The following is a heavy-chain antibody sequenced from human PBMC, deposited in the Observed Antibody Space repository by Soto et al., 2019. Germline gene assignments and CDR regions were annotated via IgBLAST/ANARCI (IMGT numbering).Heavy chain of an antibody. D-gene: IGHD3-16*02. Sequence: PSETLSLTCTVSGGSISSGDYYWSWIRQPPGKGLEWIGYIYYSGSTYYNPSLKSRVTISVDTSKNQFSLKLSSVTAADTAVYYCARVGPPRLSPDYWGQGTLVTVSS. V-gene: IGHV4-30-4*01. CDR2: IYYSGST. CDR3: ARVGPPRLSPDY. CDR1: GGSISSGDYY. J-gene: IGHJ4*02.